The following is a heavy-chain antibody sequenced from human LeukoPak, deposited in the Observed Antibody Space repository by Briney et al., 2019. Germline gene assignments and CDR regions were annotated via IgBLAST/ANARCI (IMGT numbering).Heavy chain of an antibody. CDR1: GDTVSRSDSY. D-gene: IGHD3-22*01. CDR3: ARRRYYDGSGYLE. Sequence: SETLSLTCSVSGDTVSRSDSYWDWIRQPPGKGLEWIGTIYYSGRTYYSPSLKSRVTMSVDPSNNQFSLNLRSVTAADTAVYYCARRRYYDGSGYLEWGQGTLLSVSS. CDR2: IYYSGRT. J-gene: IGHJ1*01. V-gene: IGHV4-39*01.